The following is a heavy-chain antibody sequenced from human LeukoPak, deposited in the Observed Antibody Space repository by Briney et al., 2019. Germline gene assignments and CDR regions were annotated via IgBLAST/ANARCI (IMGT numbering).Heavy chain of an antibody. J-gene: IGHJ4*02. CDR2: IYHSGRT. CDR1: GYSISSGYY. D-gene: IGHD3-10*01. CDR3: ARGGGTMVRGLITPFDY. V-gene: IGHV4-38-2*02. Sequence: SETLSLTCTVSGYSISSGYYWGWIRQPPGKGLEWIGSIYHSGRTFYNPSLKSRVTISVDTSKNQFSLKLNSVTAADTAVYYCARGGGTMVRGLITPFDYWGQGTLVTVSS.